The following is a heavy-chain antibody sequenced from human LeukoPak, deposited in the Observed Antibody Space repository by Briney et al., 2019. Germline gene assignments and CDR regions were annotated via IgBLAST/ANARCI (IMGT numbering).Heavy chain of an antibody. CDR1: GGSISSYY. D-gene: IGHD3-10*01. Sequence: PSETLSLTCTVSGGSISSYYWNWIRQPAGKGLEWIGRIYTSGSTNYNPSLKSRVTMSVDTSKNQFSLKLSSVTAADTAVYYCARDPPLKAEFFDYWGQGTLVTVSS. J-gene: IGHJ4*02. CDR2: IYTSGST. V-gene: IGHV4-4*07. CDR3: ARDPPLKAEFFDY.